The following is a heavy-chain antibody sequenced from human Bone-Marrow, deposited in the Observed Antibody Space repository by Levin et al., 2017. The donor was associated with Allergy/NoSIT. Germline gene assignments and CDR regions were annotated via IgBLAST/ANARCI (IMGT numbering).Heavy chain of an antibody. J-gene: IGHJ4*02. V-gene: IGHV3-73*01. D-gene: IGHD3-10*01. CDR2: IRSKANSYAT. Sequence: GESLKISCAASGFTFSGSAMHWVRQASGKGLEWVGRIRSKANSYATAYAASVKGRFTISRDDSKNTAYLQMNSLKTEDTAVYYCTRGFGELSTLDYWGQGTLVTVSS. CDR1: GFTFSGSA. CDR3: TRGFGELSTLDY.